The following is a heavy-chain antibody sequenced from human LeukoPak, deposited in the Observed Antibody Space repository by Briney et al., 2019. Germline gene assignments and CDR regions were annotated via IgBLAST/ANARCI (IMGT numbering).Heavy chain of an antibody. Sequence: QTGGSLRLSCAASGFTCSSYWMSWVRQAPGKGLEWVANIKQDGSEKYYVDSVKGRFTISRDNAKNSLYLQMNSLRAEDTAVYYCARMRRGWSQNWDYWGQGTLVTVSS. V-gene: IGHV3-7*01. J-gene: IGHJ4*02. CDR3: ARMRRGWSQNWDY. D-gene: IGHD6-19*01. CDR2: IKQDGSEK. CDR1: GFTCSSYW.